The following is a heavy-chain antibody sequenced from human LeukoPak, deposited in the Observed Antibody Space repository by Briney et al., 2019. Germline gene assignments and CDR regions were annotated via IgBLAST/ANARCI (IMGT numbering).Heavy chain of an antibody. D-gene: IGHD2-2*02. Sequence: GGSLRLSCAASGFTLSSYAMSWVRQAPGKGLEWVSAISGSGGSTYCADSVKGRFTISRDNSKNTLYLQMNSLRAEDTAVYYCAKYTRDWYFDLWGRGTLVTVSS. J-gene: IGHJ2*01. V-gene: IGHV3-23*01. CDR2: ISGSGGST. CDR3: AKYTRDWYFDL. CDR1: GFTLSSYA.